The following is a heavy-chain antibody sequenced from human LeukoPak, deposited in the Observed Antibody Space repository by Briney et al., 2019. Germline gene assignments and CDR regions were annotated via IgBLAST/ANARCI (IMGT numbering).Heavy chain of an antibody. CDR3: ARSGLAVAGHSDY. Sequence: SETLSLTCTVSGGSISSSSYYWGWIRQPPGKGLEWIGCIYYSGSTYYNPSLKSRVTISVDTSKNQFSLKLSSVTAADTAVYYCARSGLAVAGHSDYWGQGTLVTVSS. CDR1: GGSISSSSYY. J-gene: IGHJ4*02. CDR2: IYYSGST. V-gene: IGHV4-39*07. D-gene: IGHD6-19*01.